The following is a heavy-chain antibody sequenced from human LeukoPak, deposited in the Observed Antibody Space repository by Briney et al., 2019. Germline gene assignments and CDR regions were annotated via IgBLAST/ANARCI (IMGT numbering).Heavy chain of an antibody. D-gene: IGHD2-2*02. CDR3: ARDRYCSSTSCYTAGGWFDP. CDR1: GGSISSYY. Sequence: SETLSLTCTVSGGSISSYYWSWIRQPAGKGLEWIGRIYTSGSTNYNPSLKSRVTMSVDTSKNQFSLKLRSVTAADTAVYYCARDRYCSSTSCYTAGGWFDPWGQGTLVTVSS. J-gene: IGHJ5*02. V-gene: IGHV4-4*07. CDR2: IYTSGST.